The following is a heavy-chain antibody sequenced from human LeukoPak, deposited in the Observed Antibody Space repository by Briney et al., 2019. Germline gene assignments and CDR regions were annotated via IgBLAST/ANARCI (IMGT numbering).Heavy chain of an antibody. Sequence: SETLSLTCTVSGGSISSYYWSWIRQPPGKGLEWIGYIYYSGNNNYNPSLKIRVSISIDTSQNQFSLQLSSVTAADTAVYYCARDRDSSGLRDFDLWGRGTLVTVSA. V-gene: IGHV4-59*01. CDR1: GGSISSYY. CDR2: IYYSGNN. J-gene: IGHJ2*01. CDR3: ARDRDSSGLRDFDL. D-gene: IGHD3-22*01.